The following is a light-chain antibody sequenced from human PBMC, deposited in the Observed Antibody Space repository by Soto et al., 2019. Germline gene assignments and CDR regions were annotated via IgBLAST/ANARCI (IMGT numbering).Light chain of an antibody. Sequence: IVLAQSTAPLSLSPGERATLSFRANQSLSSYLAWYQQKPGQAPRLLIYDASNRANGIPARFTGSGSGTDFTLTISSLEPEDFAVYYCQQRSGWPPTFGGGTKVDIK. J-gene: IGKJ4*01. CDR3: QQRSGWPPT. CDR2: DAS. V-gene: IGKV3-11*01. CDR1: QSLSSY.